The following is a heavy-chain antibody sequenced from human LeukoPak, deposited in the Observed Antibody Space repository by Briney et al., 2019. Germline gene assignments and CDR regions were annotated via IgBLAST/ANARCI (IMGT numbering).Heavy chain of an antibody. V-gene: IGHV4-30-4*08. CDR3: AREYQLPYNWFDP. Sequence: TSETLSLTCTVSGGSISSGDYYWSWIRQPPGKGLEWIGYIYYSGSTYYNPSLKSRVTISVDTSKNQFSLKLSSVTAADTAVYYCAREYQLPYNWFDPWGQETLVTVSS. J-gene: IGHJ5*02. CDR1: GGSISSGDYY. CDR2: IYYSGST. D-gene: IGHD2-2*01.